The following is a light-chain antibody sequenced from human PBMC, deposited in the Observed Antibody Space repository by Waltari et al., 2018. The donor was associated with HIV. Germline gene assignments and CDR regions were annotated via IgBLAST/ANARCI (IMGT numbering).Light chain of an antibody. CDR1: SSNIGSNT. V-gene: IGLV1-44*01. Sequence: QSVLTQPPSASGTPGQRVTISCSGSSSNIGSNTVNWYQQLPGTAPKLLIYSNNQRPSGVPDRFSGSKSVTSASLAISGLQSEDEADYYCAAWDDSLSVHVVFGGGTRLTVL. J-gene: IGLJ2*01. CDR2: SNN. CDR3: AAWDDSLSVHVV.